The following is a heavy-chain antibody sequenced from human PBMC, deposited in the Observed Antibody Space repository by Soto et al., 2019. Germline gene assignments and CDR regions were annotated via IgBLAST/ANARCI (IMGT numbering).Heavy chain of an antibody. CDR1: GYTFTSYG. CDR2: ISAYNGNT. V-gene: IGHV1-18*01. Sequence: ASVKVSCKASGYTFTSYGISWVRQAPGQGLEWMGWISAYNGNTNYAQKLQGRVTMTTDTSTSTAYMELRSLRSDDTAVYYCARVGEYCSGGSCYHQDYWGQGTLVTVSS. CDR3: ARVGEYCSGGSCYHQDY. D-gene: IGHD2-15*01. J-gene: IGHJ4*02.